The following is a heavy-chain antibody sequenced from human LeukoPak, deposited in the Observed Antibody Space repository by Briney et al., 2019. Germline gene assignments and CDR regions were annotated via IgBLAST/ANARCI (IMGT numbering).Heavy chain of an antibody. J-gene: IGHJ4*02. CDR2: ISDGGGTT. V-gene: IGHV3-23*01. D-gene: IGHD1-1*01. CDR1: GFTLSSYT. CDR3: AKFRTSSGPHDFDS. Sequence: GGSLRLSCAASGFTLSSYTMSWVRQAPGKGLEWVSAISDGGGTTYYTDSVKGRFSISRDTSKSTLYLQMNSLRAEDTALYYCAKFRTSSGPHDFDSWGQGTLVTVSS.